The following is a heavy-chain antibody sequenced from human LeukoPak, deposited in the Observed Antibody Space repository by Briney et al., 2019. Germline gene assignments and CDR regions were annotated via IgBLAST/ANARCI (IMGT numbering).Heavy chain of an antibody. Sequence: SGGSLRLSCAASGFTFSSYAISWVRQAPGKGLEWVSAISGSGGSTYYADSVKGRFTISRDNSKNTLYLQMNSLRVEDTAMYHCARLSTSIVKYAFDIWGQGTMVTVSS. CDR1: GFTFSSYA. CDR3: ARLSTSIVKYAFDI. D-gene: IGHD3-16*02. CDR2: ISGSGGST. V-gene: IGHV3-23*01. J-gene: IGHJ3*02.